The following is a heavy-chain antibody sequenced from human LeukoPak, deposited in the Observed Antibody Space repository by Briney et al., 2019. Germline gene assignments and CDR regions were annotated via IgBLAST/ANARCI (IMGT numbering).Heavy chain of an antibody. CDR3: AREPDPRSSGWYRYYYYYGMDV. CDR1: GFTFSSYS. V-gene: IGHV3-48*01. CDR2: ISSSSSTI. J-gene: IGHJ6*02. Sequence: PGGSLRLSCAASGFTFSSYSMNWVRQAPGKGLEWVSYISSSSSTIYYADSVKGRFTISRDNAKNSLYLQMNSLRAEDTAVYYCAREPDPRSSGWYRYYYYYGMDVWGQGTTVTVSS. D-gene: IGHD6-19*01.